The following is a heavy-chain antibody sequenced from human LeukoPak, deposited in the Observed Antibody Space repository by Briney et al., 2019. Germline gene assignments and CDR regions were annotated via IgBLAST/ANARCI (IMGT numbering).Heavy chain of an antibody. CDR3: ARGPADFDY. D-gene: IGHD2-2*01. Sequence: PGGSLRLSCAASGFSVSNNYMSWVRKAPGKGLEWVSVIYSDGSTYYADSVKGRFTISRDNSKDTLYLQMNSLRAEDTAVYYCARGPADFDYWGQGTLVTVSS. CDR2: IYSDGST. J-gene: IGHJ4*02. V-gene: IGHV3-66*01. CDR1: GFSVSNNY.